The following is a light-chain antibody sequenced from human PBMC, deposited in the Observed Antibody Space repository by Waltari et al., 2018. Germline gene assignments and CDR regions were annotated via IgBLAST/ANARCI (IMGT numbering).Light chain of an antibody. CDR3: QQLNSYQWT. CDR1: LGISNY. J-gene: IGKJ1*01. V-gene: IGKV1-9*01. CDR2: AAS. Sequence: IQLTQSPSSLSASVGDRVTITCRASLGISNYLAWYQQKPGKAPKLLIYAASTLQSGVPSRLSGSGSGTDFTLTISSLQPEDFATYYCQQLNSYQWTFGQGTKVEIK.